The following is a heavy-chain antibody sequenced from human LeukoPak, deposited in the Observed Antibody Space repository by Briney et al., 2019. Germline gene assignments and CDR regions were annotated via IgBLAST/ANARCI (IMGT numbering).Heavy chain of an antibody. Sequence: ASVNDSCKASGYTLTRYGMSGVRQAPGKGLEWMGWISAYNGNTNYAQKLQGGVTMTTDTSTSTAYMELRSLRSDDTAVYYCARVRGYSGYDWGGYFFDYWGQGTLVTVSS. CDR3: ARVRGYSGYDWGGYFFDY. V-gene: IGHV1-18*01. J-gene: IGHJ4*02. D-gene: IGHD5-12*01. CDR2: ISAYNGNT. CDR1: GYTLTRYG.